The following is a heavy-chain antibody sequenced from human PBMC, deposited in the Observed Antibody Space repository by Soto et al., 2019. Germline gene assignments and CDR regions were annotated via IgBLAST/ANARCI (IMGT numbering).Heavy chain of an antibody. CDR3: ARVGCSGNFCYDGLDV. Sequence: QVQRVESGGVLVKPGWSLRLSWAASGFTCSDYYMTWIRQAPGKGLECISYISKSASTIKYAESVKGRFTISRDNAKKSLSLQMNSLRAEYTAVYYCARVGCSGNFCYDGLDVWGQGTAVTVSS. J-gene: IGHJ6*02. V-gene: IGHV3-11*01. CDR2: ISKSASTI. D-gene: IGHD3-22*01. CDR1: GFTCSDYY.